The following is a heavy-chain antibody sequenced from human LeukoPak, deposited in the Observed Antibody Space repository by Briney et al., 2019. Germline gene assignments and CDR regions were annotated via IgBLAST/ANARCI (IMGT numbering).Heavy chain of an antibody. CDR1: GGTFSSHA. CDR2: IIPIFGTA. J-gene: IGHJ5*02. V-gene: IGHV1-69*05. Sequence: ASVKVSCKASGGTFSSHAISWVRQAPGQGLEWMGGIIPIFGTANYAQKFQGRVTITTDESTSTAYMELSSLRSEDTAVYYCARLYCSSTSCYSNDWFDPWGQGTLVTVSS. D-gene: IGHD2-2*01. CDR3: ARLYCSSTSCYSNDWFDP.